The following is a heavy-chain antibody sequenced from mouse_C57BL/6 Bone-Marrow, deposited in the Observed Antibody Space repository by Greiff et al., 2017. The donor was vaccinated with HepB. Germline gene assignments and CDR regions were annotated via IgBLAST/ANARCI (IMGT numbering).Heavy chain of an antibody. CDR1: GYTFTSYW. CDR2: IDPSDSET. D-gene: IGHD1-1*01. V-gene: IGHV1-52*01. J-gene: IGHJ1*03. Sequence: VQLQQPGAELVRPGSSVKLSCKASGYTFTSYWMHWVKQRPIQGLEWIGNIDPSDSETHYNQKFKDKATLTVDKSSSTAYMQLSSLTSEDSAVYYCARPPYYCGSSYGYFDGWGTGTTVTVSS. CDR3: ARPPYYCGSSYGYFDG.